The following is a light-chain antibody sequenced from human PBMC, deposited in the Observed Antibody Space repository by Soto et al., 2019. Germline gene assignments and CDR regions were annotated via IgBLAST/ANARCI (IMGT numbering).Light chain of an antibody. V-gene: IGLV1-44*01. CDR2: DND. CDR3: ATWDDSQNGYV. CDR1: SSNIGSNT. Sequence: QSVLTQPPPASGTPGQRVTISASGSSSNIGSNTVSWYQQLPGTAPKLLIYDNDERPSGVPARFSGSKSGTSASLAIRGLQSEDEADYYCATWDDSQNGYVFGPGTRSPS. J-gene: IGLJ1*01.